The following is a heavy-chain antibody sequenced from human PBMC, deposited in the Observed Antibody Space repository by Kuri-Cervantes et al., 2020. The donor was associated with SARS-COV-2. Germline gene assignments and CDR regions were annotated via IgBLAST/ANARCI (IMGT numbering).Heavy chain of an antibody. CDR1: GYTFTSYG. V-gene: IGHV1-2*04. CDR3: ARDLIRGYSYGFFGMDV. J-gene: IGHJ6*02. Sequence: ASVKVSCKASGYTFTSYGISWVRQAPGQGLEWMGWINPNSGGTNYAQKFQGWVTMTRDTSISTAYMELSRLRSDDTAVYYCARDLIRGYSYGFFGMDVWGQGTTVTVSS. D-gene: IGHD5-18*01. CDR2: INPNSGGT.